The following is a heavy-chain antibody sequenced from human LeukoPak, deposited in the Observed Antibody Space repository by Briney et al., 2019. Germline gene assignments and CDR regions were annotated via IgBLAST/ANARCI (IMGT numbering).Heavy chain of an antibody. Sequence: PGGSLRLSCAASGFTFDDYAMHWVRQAPGKGLEWVSGISWNSGSIGYADSVKGRFTISRDNAKNSLCLQMNSLRVEDTALYHCARKGLGGELGGFDSWGQGTLVTVSS. V-gene: IGHV3-9*01. CDR2: ISWNSGSI. CDR1: GFTFDDYA. J-gene: IGHJ4*02. D-gene: IGHD1-7*01. CDR3: ARKGLGGELGGFDS.